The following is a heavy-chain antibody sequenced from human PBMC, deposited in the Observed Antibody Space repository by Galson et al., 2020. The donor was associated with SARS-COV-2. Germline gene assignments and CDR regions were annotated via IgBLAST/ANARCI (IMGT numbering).Heavy chain of an antibody. J-gene: IGHJ4*02. CDR1: DGSISSATYY. V-gene: IGHV4-31*11. CDR3: VRGHDVGLGELLSPFDS. CDR2: IYNNGNT. D-gene: IGHD3-10*01. Sequence: SQTLSLTCAVSDGSISSATYYWHWIRQHPGKGLEWIGFIYNNGNTYYNPSLKSRVTMSIDTSKRQFSLNLSSVTAADTAVYYCVRGHDVGLGELLSPFDSWGQGTLVTVSS.